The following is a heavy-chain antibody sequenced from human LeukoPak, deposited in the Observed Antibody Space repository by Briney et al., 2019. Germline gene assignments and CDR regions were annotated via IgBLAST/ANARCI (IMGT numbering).Heavy chain of an antibody. Sequence: EYPKNSCQASGYIFTYYWIGWVRQMPGKGMEWMGIIDPSDSETRYTPSFQGQVTISADKSLKIVYLHWNSLKASDTAMYYCVRQTAMGRSGDYRGQGTLLTVSS. D-gene: IGHD5-18*01. CDR1: GYIFTYYW. CDR2: IDPSDSET. V-gene: IGHV5-51*01. CDR3: VRQTAMGRSGDY. J-gene: IGHJ4*02.